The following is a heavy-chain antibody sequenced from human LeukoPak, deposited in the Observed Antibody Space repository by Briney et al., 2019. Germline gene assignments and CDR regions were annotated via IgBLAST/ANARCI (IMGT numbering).Heavy chain of an antibody. Sequence: GGSLRLSCAASGFTFSSYEMNWVRQAPGKGLEWVSYISSSGSTIYYADSVKGRFTISRDNSKNTLYLQMNSLRSEDTAVYYCARDPVAAAVYNWFDPWGQGTLVTVSS. CDR1: GFTFSSYE. CDR2: ISSSGSTI. CDR3: ARDPVAAAVYNWFDP. V-gene: IGHV3-48*03. J-gene: IGHJ5*02. D-gene: IGHD6-13*01.